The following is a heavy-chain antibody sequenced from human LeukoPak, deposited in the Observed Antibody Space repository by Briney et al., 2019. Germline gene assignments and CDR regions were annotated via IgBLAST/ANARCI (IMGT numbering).Heavy chain of an antibody. J-gene: IGHJ1*01. CDR2: ISGSGGSA. D-gene: IGHD4-11*01. V-gene: IGHV3-23*01. CDR1: GFTFSSYA. Sequence: GGSLRLSCAASGFTFSSYAMSWVRQAPGKGLEWVSAISGSGGSAYYADSVKGRFSISKDISKNTLSLQMNSLRAEDTAVYSCATGGNFYYSHWGQGTLVTVSS. CDR3: ATGGNFYYSH.